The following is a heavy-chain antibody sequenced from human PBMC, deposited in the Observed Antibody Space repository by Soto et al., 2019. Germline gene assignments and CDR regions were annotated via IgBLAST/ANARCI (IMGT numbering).Heavy chain of an antibody. J-gene: IGHJ4*02. CDR3: ARHSDYDILTDDPFFDY. CDR2: IYYSGST. D-gene: IGHD3-9*01. Sequence: QLQLQESGPGLVKPSETLSLTCTVSGGSISSSSYYWGWIRQPPGKGLEWIGSIYYSGSTYYNPSLKSRVTISVDTSKNQFSLKLSSGTAADTAVYYCARHSDYDILTDDPFFDYLGQGTLVTVSS. CDR1: GGSISSSSYY. V-gene: IGHV4-39*01.